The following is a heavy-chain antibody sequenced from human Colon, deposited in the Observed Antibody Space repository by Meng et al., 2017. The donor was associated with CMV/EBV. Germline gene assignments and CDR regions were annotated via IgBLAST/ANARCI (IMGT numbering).Heavy chain of an antibody. CDR3: GGQTPYQHGYGYPDY. CDR1: GASMNSAGYY. J-gene: IGHJ4*02. CDR2: VFHSATG. Sequence: SETLSPTCSVSGASMNSAGYYWGWIRQPPGKGLEWFGAVFHSATGYDNPFLKSPVTMSSDTYTNQLSQKLNSGTAANTAVYYCGGQTPYQHGYGYPDYWGQGMLVTVSS. D-gene: IGHD5-18*01. V-gene: IGHV4-39*07.